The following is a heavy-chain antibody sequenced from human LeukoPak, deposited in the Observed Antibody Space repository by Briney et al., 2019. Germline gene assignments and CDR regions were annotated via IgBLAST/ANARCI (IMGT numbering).Heavy chain of an antibody. V-gene: IGHV3-23*01. Sequence: PGGSLRLSCAASGFTFSSYTMSWVRQAPGKGLEWVSAISGSGGSTYYADSVKGRFTISRDNSKNTLYLQMNSLRAEDTAVYYCAKLGAARPRLAPFDYWGQGTLVTVSS. CDR2: ISGSGGST. J-gene: IGHJ4*02. CDR3: AKLGAARPRLAPFDY. CDR1: GFTFSSYT. D-gene: IGHD6-6*01.